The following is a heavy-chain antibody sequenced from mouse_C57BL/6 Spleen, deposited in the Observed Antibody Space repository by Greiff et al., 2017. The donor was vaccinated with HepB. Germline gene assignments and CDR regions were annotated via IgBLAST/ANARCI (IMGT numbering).Heavy chain of an antibody. CDR1: GYTFTSYW. CDR2: IYPSDSET. J-gene: IGHJ2*01. Sequence: QVQLQQPGAELVRPGSSVKLSCKASGYTFTSYWMDWVKQRPGQGLEWIGNIYPSDSETHYNQKFKDKATLTVDKSSSTAYMQISSLTSEDSAVYYCAREWSYYFDYWGQGTTLTVSS. CDR3: AREWSYYFDY. D-gene: IGHD1-1*02. V-gene: IGHV1-61*01.